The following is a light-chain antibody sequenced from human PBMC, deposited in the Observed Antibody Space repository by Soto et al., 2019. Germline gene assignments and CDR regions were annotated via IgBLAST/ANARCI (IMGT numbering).Light chain of an antibody. CDR3: SSYVGNNNLV. Sequence: QSALTQPASVSGSPGQSITISCTGTSSDVGGYNYVSWYQQHPGKAPKLMIYEVSNRPSGVSNRFSGSKSGKTASLTVSGLQADDEADYYCSSYVGNNNLVFGGGTKLTVL. V-gene: IGLV2-14*01. CDR2: EVS. CDR1: SSDVGGYNY. J-gene: IGLJ3*02.